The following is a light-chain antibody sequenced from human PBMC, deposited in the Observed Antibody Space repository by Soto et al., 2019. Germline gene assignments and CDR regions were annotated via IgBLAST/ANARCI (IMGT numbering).Light chain of an antibody. Sequence: DIQMTQSPSTLSASVGDRVTITCRASQSISSWLAWYQQKPGQAPKLLIYKASTLQSGVPSRFSGSGSGTEFTLAISSLQPDDSATYYCQQYNSPIFTFGPGTKVDIK. J-gene: IGKJ3*01. CDR3: QQYNSPIFT. CDR2: KAS. V-gene: IGKV1-5*03. CDR1: QSISSW.